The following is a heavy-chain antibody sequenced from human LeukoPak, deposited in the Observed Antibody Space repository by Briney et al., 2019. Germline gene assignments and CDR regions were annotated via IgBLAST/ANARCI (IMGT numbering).Heavy chain of an antibody. Sequence: PGGSLRLSCSASGFTFSTYWMRWVRQAPGKGLVWVSRINSDGSSTNYADSVKGRFTISRDNAKNTLYLQMNSLRAEDTAVYYCVRDGGTAMVPIDYWGQGTRVTVSS. CDR2: INSDGSST. J-gene: IGHJ4*02. CDR1: GFTFSTYW. D-gene: IGHD5-18*01. CDR3: VRDGGTAMVPIDY. V-gene: IGHV3-74*01.